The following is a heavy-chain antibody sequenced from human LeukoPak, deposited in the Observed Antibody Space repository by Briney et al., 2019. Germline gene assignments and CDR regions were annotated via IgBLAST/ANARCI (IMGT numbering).Heavy chain of an antibody. V-gene: IGHV1-2*02. CDR2: INPNSGGT. D-gene: IGHD6-6*01. J-gene: IGHJ4*02. Sequence: EASVKVSCKASEYTFTGFYIHWVRQAPGQGLEWMGWINPNSGGTNYAQKFQGRVTMTRDTSISTAYMELSRLRSDDTAVYYCARGASIAARPVDYWGQGTLVTVSS. CDR1: EYTFTGFY. CDR3: ARGASIAARPVDY.